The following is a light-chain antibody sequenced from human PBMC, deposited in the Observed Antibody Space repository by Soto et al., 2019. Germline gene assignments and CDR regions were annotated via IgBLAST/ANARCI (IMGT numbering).Light chain of an antibody. CDR1: QSVSSTY. V-gene: IGKV3-20*01. Sequence: EIVLTQSPGTLSLSPGERATLSCRASQSVSSTYLAWYQQKPGQAPRVLIYGASSRATGIPDRFSGSGSGTDFTLTISRREPEDFAVYFCQQYGDSPPWTFGQGTKVEFK. CDR3: QQYGDSPPWT. CDR2: GAS. J-gene: IGKJ1*01.